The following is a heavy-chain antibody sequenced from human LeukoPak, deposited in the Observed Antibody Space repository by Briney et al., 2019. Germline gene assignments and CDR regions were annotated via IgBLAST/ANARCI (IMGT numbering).Heavy chain of an antibody. CDR1: GYTFTNHG. D-gene: IGHD4-17*01. CDR2: ISAYNDST. V-gene: IGHV1-18*01. CDR3: ARGDAAHGDYLFLGY. J-gene: IGHJ4*02. Sequence: ASVKVSCKASGYTFTNHGISWVRQAPGQGLEWMGWISAYNDSTDYAQKFQGRVTMTTDTSTSTAYMELRSLRSDDAAVYYCARGDAAHGDYLFLGYWGQGTLVTVSS.